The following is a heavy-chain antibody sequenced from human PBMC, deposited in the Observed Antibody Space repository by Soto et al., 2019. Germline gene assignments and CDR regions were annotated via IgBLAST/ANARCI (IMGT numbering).Heavy chain of an antibody. CDR2: IYYSGST. V-gene: IGHV4-31*03. D-gene: IGHD3-22*01. CDR3: ATYYYNSSGYSFFAFDI. J-gene: IGHJ3*02. Sequence: TMSLTCTVSGGSISRGGYYWSWIRQHPGKGLEWIGYIYYSGSTYYNPSLKSRVTISVDTSKNQFSLKLSSVTAADTAVYYCATYYYNSSGYSFFAFDIWGQGTMVTVSS. CDR1: GGSISRGGYY.